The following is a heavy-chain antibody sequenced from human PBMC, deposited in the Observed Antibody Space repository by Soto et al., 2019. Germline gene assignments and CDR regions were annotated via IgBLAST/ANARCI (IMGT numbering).Heavy chain of an antibody. Sequence: SVKVSCKASGFTFTSSAVQWVRQARGQRLEWIGWIVVGSGNTNYAQKFQERVTITRDMSTSTAYMELSSLRSEDTAVYYCAADRLTPLLSLYYYGMDVWGQGTTVTVSS. J-gene: IGHJ6*02. CDR3: AADRLTPLLSLYYYGMDV. D-gene: IGHD1-26*01. CDR1: GFTFTSSA. V-gene: IGHV1-58*01. CDR2: IVVGSGNT.